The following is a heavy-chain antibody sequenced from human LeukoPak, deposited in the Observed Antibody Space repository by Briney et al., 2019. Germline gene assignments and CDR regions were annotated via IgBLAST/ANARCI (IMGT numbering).Heavy chain of an antibody. CDR1: GFTVSSNY. Sequence: PGGSLRLSCAASGFTVSSNYMSWVRQAPGNGLEWVSVIYSGGSTYYADSVKGRFTISRDNSKNTLYLQMNSLRAEDTAVYYCARVSREWVLPVLAPLDYWGQGTLVTVSS. CDR3: ARVSREWVLPVLAPLDY. V-gene: IGHV3-53*05. CDR2: IYSGGST. D-gene: IGHD1-26*01. J-gene: IGHJ4*02.